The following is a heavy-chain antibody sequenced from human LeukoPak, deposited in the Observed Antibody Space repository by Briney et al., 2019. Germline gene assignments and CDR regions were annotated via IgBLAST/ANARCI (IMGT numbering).Heavy chain of an antibody. J-gene: IGHJ4*02. CDR1: GFTVSSNY. Sequence: GGSLRLSCAASGFTVSSNYMSWVRQAPGKGLEWVSVIHSGGSTYYADAVQGRFTISRDNSKNTLYLQMNSLRAEDTAVYYCARDSAGYCSGGGCYSFGPYDYWGQGTLVTVSS. D-gene: IGHD2-15*01. CDR2: IHSGGST. CDR3: ARDSAGYCSGGGCYSFGPYDY. V-gene: IGHV3-66*01.